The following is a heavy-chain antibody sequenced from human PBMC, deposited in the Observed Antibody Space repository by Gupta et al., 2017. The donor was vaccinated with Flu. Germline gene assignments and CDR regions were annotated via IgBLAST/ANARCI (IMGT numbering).Heavy chain of an antibody. D-gene: IGHD3-22*01. Sequence: EVQLVESGGGLVQPGGSLRLSCAASGFTFSSYDMHWVRQATGKGLEWVSGIDKGAYAYYVGSVKGRFTVSRENAKNSLYLQMNNLRAGDTAVYYCARGDRTGFDPWGQGTLVTVSS. J-gene: IGHJ5*02. CDR1: GFTFSSYD. CDR3: ARGDRTGFDP. V-gene: IGHV3-13*01. CDR2: IDKGAYA.